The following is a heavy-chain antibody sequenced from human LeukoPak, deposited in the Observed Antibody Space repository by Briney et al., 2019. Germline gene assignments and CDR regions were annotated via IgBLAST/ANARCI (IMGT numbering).Heavy chain of an antibody. J-gene: IGHJ4*02. D-gene: IGHD5-18*01. CDR1: GYSFASYW. Sequence: GESLKISCKASGYSFASYWIAWVRQMPGKGLEWMGIFYPGDSDTRYSPSFQGQVTISGDKSISTAYLQWSSLKASDTAMYYCARQASYGYLIDYWGQGTLVTVSS. CDR2: FYPGDSDT. CDR3: ARQASYGYLIDY. V-gene: IGHV5-51*01.